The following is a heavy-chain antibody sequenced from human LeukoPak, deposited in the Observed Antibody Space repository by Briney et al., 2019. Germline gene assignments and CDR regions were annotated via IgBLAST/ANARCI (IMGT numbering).Heavy chain of an antibody. D-gene: IGHD1-14*01. V-gene: IGHV3-30*03. J-gene: IGHJ4*02. Sequence: PGRSLRLSCAASGFTFDDYAMHWVRQAPGKGLEWVAVISYDGSNKYYADSVKGRFTISRDNSKNTLYLQMNSLRAEDTAVYYCARSPYPDYFDYWGQGTLVTVSS. CDR3: ARSPYPDYFDY. CDR1: GFTFDDYA. CDR2: ISYDGSNK.